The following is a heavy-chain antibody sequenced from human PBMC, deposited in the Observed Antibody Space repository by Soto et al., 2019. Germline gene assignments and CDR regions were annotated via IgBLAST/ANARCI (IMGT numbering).Heavy chain of an antibody. J-gene: IGHJ4*02. CDR3: TRPGRDSSGYYYSY. V-gene: IGHV3-73*01. CDR2: IRSKANSYAT. Sequence: GGSLRLSCAASGFTFSGSAMHWVCQASGKGLEWVGRIRSKANSYATAYAASVKGRFTISRDDSKNTAYLQMNSLKTEDTAVYYCTRPGRDSSGYYYSYWGQGTLVTVSS. D-gene: IGHD3-22*01. CDR1: GFTFSGSA.